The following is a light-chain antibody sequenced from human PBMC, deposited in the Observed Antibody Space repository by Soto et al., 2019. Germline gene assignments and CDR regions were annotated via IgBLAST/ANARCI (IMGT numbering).Light chain of an antibody. Sequence: GGRVTITCRASQSIGSWLAWYQQKPGKAPNLLIYAASSLQSGVPSRFSGSGSGTDFTLTISSLQPEDFATYYCQQTFKTPLTFGGGTKVDIK. J-gene: IGKJ4*01. CDR2: AAS. CDR3: QQTFKTPLT. CDR1: QSIGSW. V-gene: IGKV1-12*01.